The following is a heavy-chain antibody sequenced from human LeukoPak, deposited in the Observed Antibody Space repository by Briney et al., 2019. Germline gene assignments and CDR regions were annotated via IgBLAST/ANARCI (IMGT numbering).Heavy chain of an antibody. CDR2: ISYDGSNK. J-gene: IGHJ5*02. D-gene: IGHD1-26*01. V-gene: IGHV3-30*18. Sequence: GGSLRLSCAASGFTFSSYGVHWVRQAPGKGLEWVAVISYDGSNKYYADSVKGRFTISRDNSKNTLYLQMNSLRAEDTAVYYCAKEEYSGSYFDPWGQGTLVAVSS. CDR3: AKEEYSGSYFDP. CDR1: GFTFSSYG.